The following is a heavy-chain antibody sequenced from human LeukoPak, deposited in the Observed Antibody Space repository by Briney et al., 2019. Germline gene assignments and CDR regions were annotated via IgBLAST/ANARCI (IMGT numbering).Heavy chain of an antibody. CDR1: GYTFTSYG. CDR3: SRDHTGYSSSWYPDY. V-gene: IGHV1-18*04. CDR2: ISAYNGNT. J-gene: IGHJ4*02. D-gene: IGHD6-13*01. Sequence: ASVNVSCKASGYTFTSYGISWVRQAPGQGLEWMGWISAYNGNTNYAQKLQGRVTMTTDTSTSTAYMELRSLRSDDTAVYYCSRDHTGYSSSWYPDYWGQGTLVTVSS.